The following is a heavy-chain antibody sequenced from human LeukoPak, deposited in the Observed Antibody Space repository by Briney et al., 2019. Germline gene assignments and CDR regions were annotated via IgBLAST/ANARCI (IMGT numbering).Heavy chain of an antibody. V-gene: IGHV1-24*01. CDR1: GYTLTELS. Sequence: ASVKVSCKVSGYTLTELSMHWVRQAPGKGLEWMGGFDPEDGETIYAQKFQGRVTMTEDTSTDTAYMELSSLRSEDTAVYYCATIQWYSSSWPHYPLDYWGQGTLVTVSS. J-gene: IGHJ4*02. CDR2: FDPEDGET. CDR3: ATIQWYSSSWPHYPLDY. D-gene: IGHD6-13*01.